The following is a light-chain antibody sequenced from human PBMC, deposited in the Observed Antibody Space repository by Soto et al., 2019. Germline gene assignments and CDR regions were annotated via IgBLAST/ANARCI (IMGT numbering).Light chain of an antibody. CDR3: QQRSNWPLIT. Sequence: EIVLTQSPATLSLSPGDRATLSCRASQTVSNYLAWYQQKPGQAPRLLISGASNRATGIPARFSGSGSGTDFTLTISSLEPDDFAVYYCQQRSNWPLITFGQGTRL. V-gene: IGKV3-11*01. CDR2: GAS. CDR1: QTVSNY. J-gene: IGKJ5*01.